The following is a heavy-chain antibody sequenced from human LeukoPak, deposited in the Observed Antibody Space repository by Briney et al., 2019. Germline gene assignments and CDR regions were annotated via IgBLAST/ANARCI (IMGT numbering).Heavy chain of an antibody. CDR1: GFTFFDYG. CDR2: ISGSGGST. V-gene: IGHV3-23*01. CDR3: AKVGVSGEVPGHWFDP. J-gene: IGHJ5*02. D-gene: IGHD5/OR15-5a*01. Sequence: GGSLRLSCAASGFTFFDYGMTWVRQAPGKGLDWVSSISGSGGSTYYADSVTGRFTISRDNSKNTVYLQMNSLRAEDTAIYFCAKVGVSGEVPGHWFDPWGQGTLVTVSS.